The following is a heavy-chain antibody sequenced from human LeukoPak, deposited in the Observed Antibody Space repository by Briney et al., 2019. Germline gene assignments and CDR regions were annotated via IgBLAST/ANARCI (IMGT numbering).Heavy chain of an antibody. CDR3: ARAGSSWYQEYYFDY. CDR2: INHSGST. D-gene: IGHD6-13*01. CDR1: GGSFSGYY. V-gene: IGHV4-34*01. Sequence: PSETLSLTCAVYGGSFSGYYWSWIRQPPGKGLEWIGEINHSGSTNYNPSLKSRVTISVDMSKNQFSVKLSSVTAADTAVYYCARAGSSWYQEYYFDYWGQGSLVTVSS. J-gene: IGHJ4*02.